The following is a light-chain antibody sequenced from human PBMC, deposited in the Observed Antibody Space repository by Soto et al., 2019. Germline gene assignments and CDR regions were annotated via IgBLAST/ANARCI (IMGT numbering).Light chain of an antibody. CDR3: SSYAGRVV. J-gene: IGLJ2*01. Sequence: QSALTQPASVSGSPGQSITISCNGTSSDVGSYNLVSWYQQHPGKAPKLIIYEGTNRPSGVSNRFSGSKSGNTASLTISGLQAEDEAHYYCSSYAGRVVFGGGTKLTLL. V-gene: IGLV2-23*01. CDR1: SSDVGSYNL. CDR2: EGT.